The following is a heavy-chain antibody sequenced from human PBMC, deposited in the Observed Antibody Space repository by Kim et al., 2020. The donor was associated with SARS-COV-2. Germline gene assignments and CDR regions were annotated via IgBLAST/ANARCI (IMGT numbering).Heavy chain of an antibody. Sequence: NYAVSTNLHPSLKSRVTISVATSKTQFSLKRGSVTAADTAVYYCARGFAPWGQGTLVTVSS. CDR2: NYAVST. CDR3: ARGFAP. J-gene: IGHJ5*02. V-gene: IGHV4-59*09.